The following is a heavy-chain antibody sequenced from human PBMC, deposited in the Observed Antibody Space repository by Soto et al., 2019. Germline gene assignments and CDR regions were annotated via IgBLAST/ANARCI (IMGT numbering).Heavy chain of an antibody. CDR3: ARNSGSYSSFDY. J-gene: IGHJ4*02. V-gene: IGHV3-33*01. D-gene: IGHD1-26*01. Sequence: GESLRLSSAASLFTFSISGLHWVRKASGKWLESVAVIWYDGSNKSYADSVKGRFTISRDNSKNTLYLQMNSLRAEDTAVYYCARNSGSYSSFDYWGQGT. CDR2: IWYDGSNK. CDR1: LFTFSISG.